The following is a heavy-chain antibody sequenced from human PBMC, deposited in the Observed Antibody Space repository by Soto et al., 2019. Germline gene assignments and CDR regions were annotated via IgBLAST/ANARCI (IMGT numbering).Heavy chain of an antibody. J-gene: IGHJ4*02. Sequence: QVQLVQSGAEVKKPGSSVKVSCKASGGTFSSYAISWVRQAPGQGLEWMGGIIPIFGTANYAQKFQGRVXSXAXXSTSTAYMELSSLRSEDTAVYYCAKSSSWLKDFDYWGQGTLVTVSS. D-gene: IGHD6-13*01. CDR1: GGTFSSYA. CDR3: AKSSSWLKDFDY. CDR2: IIPIFGTA. V-gene: IGHV1-69*12.